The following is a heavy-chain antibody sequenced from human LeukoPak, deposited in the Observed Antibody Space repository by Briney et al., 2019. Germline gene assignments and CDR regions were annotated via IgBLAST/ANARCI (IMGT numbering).Heavy chain of an antibody. Sequence: SETLSLTCTVSGGSISSSSYFWGWIRQPPGKGLEWIAIINYSGTTYYSPSLKSRVTISVDTSKNQFSLNLSSVTAADTAVYYCARDLLSTAGYFDYWGQGTLVTVSS. CDR3: ARDLLSTAGYFDY. D-gene: IGHD6-19*01. CDR1: GGSISSSSYF. CDR2: INYSGTT. J-gene: IGHJ4*02. V-gene: IGHV4-39*07.